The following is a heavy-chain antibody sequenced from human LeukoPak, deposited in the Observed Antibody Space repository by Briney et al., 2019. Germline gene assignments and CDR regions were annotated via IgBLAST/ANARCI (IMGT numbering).Heavy chain of an antibody. V-gene: IGHV3-49*04. J-gene: IGHJ5*02. CDR2: IRSKAYGGTT. CDR1: GFTFGDYA. Sequence: GRSLRLSCTASGFTFGDYAMSWVRQAPGKGLEWEGFIRSKAYGGTTEYAASVKGRFTISRDDSKSIAYLQMNSLKTEDTAVYYCTRDPYSLYCSSTSCSSGNWLDPWGQGTLVTVSS. D-gene: IGHD2-2*01. CDR3: TRDPYSLYCSSTSCSSGNWLDP.